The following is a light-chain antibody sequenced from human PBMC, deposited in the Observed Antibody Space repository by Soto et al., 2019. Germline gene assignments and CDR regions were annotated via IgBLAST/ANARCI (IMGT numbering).Light chain of an antibody. CDR1: QSVSSSY. J-gene: IGKJ2*03. CDR3: QQYGSSPPYS. CDR2: GAS. Sequence: EIVLTQSPGTLSLSPGERATLSCRASQSVSSSYLAWYQQKPGQAPRLLIYGASSRATGIPDRFSGSGSGTDFTRTISRLEPEDLAVYYWQQYGSSPPYSFGQGTKLEIK. V-gene: IGKV3-20*01.